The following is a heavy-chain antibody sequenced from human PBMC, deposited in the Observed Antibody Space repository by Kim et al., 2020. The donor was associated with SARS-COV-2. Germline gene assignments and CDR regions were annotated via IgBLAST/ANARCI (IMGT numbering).Heavy chain of an antibody. J-gene: IGHJ4*02. Sequence: YAHSVQGRSTISRPETKNTLYLQMNSLRCEDTAGYYCAGDSIAVVSHLDSWGQGALVTVSS. CDR3: AGDSIAVVSHLDS. D-gene: IGHD6-19*01. V-gene: IGHV3-30*01.